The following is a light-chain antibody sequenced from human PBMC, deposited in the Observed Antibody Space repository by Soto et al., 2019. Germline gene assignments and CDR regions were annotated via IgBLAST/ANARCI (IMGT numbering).Light chain of an antibody. CDR2: DAS. Sequence: DIQMTQSPSTLSASLGDRVTITCRASQSISTWLAWYQQKPGKAPKFLIYDASSLESGVPSRFSGSGSGTEFTLTISSLQPDDFATYYCQQYNSYVLTFGGGTKVDI. V-gene: IGKV1-5*01. CDR1: QSISTW. CDR3: QQYNSYVLT. J-gene: IGKJ4*01.